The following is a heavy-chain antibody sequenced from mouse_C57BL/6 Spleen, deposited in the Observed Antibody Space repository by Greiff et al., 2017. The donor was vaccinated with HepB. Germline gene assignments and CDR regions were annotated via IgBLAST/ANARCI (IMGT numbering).Heavy chain of an antibody. CDR3: ASSYYGSSYFAY. D-gene: IGHD1-1*01. Sequence: VQLQQSGPELVKPGDSVKISCKASGYSFTGYFMNWVMQSHGKSLEWIGRINPYNGDTFYNQKFKGKATLTVDKSSSTAHMELRSLTSEDSAVYYCASSYYGSSYFAYWGQGTLVTVSA. CDR1: GYSFTGYF. J-gene: IGHJ3*01. V-gene: IGHV1-20*01. CDR2: INPYNGDT.